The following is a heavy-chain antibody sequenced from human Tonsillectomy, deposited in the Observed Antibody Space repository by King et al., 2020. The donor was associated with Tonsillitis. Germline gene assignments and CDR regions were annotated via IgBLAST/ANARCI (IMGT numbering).Heavy chain of an antibody. CDR2: ISGSDGST. CDR3: AKVEGQMYYYDSRGWNDY. V-gene: IGHV3-23*04. Sequence: DVQLVESGGGLVQPGGSLRLSCAASGFNFDTYAMSWVRQAPGKGLEWVSTISGSDGSTYYADSVKGRFTISRDNSKNALYLQMNSLSPEDTAVYYCAKVEGQMYYYDSRGWNDYWGQGTLVTVSS. CDR1: GFNFDTYA. J-gene: IGHJ4*02. D-gene: IGHD3-22*01.